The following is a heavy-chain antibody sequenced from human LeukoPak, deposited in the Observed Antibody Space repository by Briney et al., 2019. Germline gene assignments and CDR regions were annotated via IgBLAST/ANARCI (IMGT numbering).Heavy chain of an antibody. CDR3: ANSASSSSEDY. J-gene: IGHJ4*02. Sequence: GGSLRLSCAASGFTFSSYAMSWVRHAQGTGLDWVSAISVNGTSTYYADSVKGRFTISRDNSKNTLYLQMNSVSAEDTAAYYCANSASSSSEDYWGQGTLVTVSS. V-gene: IGHV3-23*01. CDR1: GFTFSSYA. D-gene: IGHD6-6*01. CDR2: ISVNGTST.